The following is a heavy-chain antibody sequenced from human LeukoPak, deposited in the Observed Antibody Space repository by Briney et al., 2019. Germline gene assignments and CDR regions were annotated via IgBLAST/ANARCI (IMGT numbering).Heavy chain of an antibody. V-gene: IGHV3-33*06. CDR2: IWYDGSKE. J-gene: IGHJ4*02. CDR1: GFTFRGYG. Sequence: GGSLRLSCEASGFTFRGYGMHWVRQAPGEGLEWVAVIWYDGSKEYYVDSVKGRFTIPRDNSKNTLYLQMNSLRAEDTAVYYCAKDVGSGSYWSPSDNWGQGTLVTVSS. D-gene: IGHD3-10*01. CDR3: AKDVGSGSYWSPSDN.